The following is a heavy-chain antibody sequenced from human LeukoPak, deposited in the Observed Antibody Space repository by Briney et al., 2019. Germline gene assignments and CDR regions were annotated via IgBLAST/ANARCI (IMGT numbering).Heavy chain of an antibody. CDR2: IYYSGST. CDR3: ARTRPGGYSGYVFDY. V-gene: IGHV4-28*06. J-gene: IGHJ4*02. Sequence: SETLSLTCAVSGGSISSSNWWGWIRQPPGKGLEWIGYIYYSGSTNYNPSLKSRVTMSVDTSKNQFSLKLSSVTALDTAVYYCARTRPGGYSGYVFDYWGQGTLVTVSS. D-gene: IGHD5-12*01. CDR1: GGSISSSNW.